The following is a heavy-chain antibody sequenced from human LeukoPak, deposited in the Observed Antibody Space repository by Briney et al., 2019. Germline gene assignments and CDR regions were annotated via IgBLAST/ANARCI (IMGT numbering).Heavy chain of an antibody. CDR3: ARGPSGYDTDAQLDY. CDR2: IYSGGST. J-gene: IGHJ4*02. Sequence: GGSLRLSCAASGFTVSNNYMSWVRQAPGKGLEWVSVIYSGGSTYYADSVKGRFTISRDNSKNTLYLQMNSLRAEDTAVYYCARGPSGYDTDAQLDYWGQGTLVTVSS. D-gene: IGHD5-12*01. V-gene: IGHV3-53*01. CDR1: GFTVSNNY.